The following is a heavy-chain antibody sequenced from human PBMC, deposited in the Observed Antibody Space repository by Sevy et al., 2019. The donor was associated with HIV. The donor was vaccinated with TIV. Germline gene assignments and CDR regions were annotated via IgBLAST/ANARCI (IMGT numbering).Heavy chain of an antibody. CDR3: ARDSTNNWFDP. CDR1: GFTVSSNY. J-gene: IGHJ5*02. Sequence: GGSLRLSCAASGFTVSSNYMSWVRQAPGKGLEWVSVIYSGGSTYYADSVKGRFTISRDNSKNTLYLQMNSLRAEETAVYYCARDSTNNWFDPWGQGTLVTVSS. CDR2: IYSGGST. V-gene: IGHV3-53*01.